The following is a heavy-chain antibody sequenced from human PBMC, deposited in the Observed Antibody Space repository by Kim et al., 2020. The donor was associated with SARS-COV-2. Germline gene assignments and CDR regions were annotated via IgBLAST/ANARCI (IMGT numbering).Heavy chain of an antibody. J-gene: IGHJ4*02. V-gene: IGHV3-30*18. D-gene: IGHD3-9*01. CDR1: GFTFSSYG. Sequence: GGSLRLSCAASGFTFSSYGMHWVRQAPGKGLEWVAVISYDGSNKYYADSVKGRFTISRDNSKNTLYLQMNSLRAEDTAVYYCAKTYDILTGHGFDYWGQGTLVTVSS. CDR2: ISYDGSNK. CDR3: AKTYDILTGHGFDY.